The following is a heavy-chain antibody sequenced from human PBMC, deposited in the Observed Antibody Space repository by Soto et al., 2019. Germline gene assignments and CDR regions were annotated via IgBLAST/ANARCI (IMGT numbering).Heavy chain of an antibody. V-gene: IGHV1-8*01. J-gene: IGHJ5*02. Sequence: ASVKVSCKASGYPFTSYDINWMRQATGQGLEWMGWMNPNSGNTGYAQKFQGRVTMTRNTSISTAYMELSSLRAEDTAVYYCARGSGSYYAYNWFDPWGQGTLVTVSS. D-gene: IGHD1-26*01. CDR3: ARGSGSYYAYNWFDP. CDR1: GYPFTSYD. CDR2: MNPNSGNT.